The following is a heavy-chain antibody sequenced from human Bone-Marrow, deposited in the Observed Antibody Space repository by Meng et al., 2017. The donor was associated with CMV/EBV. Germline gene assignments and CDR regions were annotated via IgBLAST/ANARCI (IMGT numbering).Heavy chain of an antibody. D-gene: IGHD4-17*01. CDR1: GGSFSGYY. CDR3: ARDLTVTGTILLRYGRRGGMDV. V-gene: IGHV4-34*01. J-gene: IGHJ6*02. Sequence: SQTLSLTCAVYGGSFSGYYWSWIRQPPGKGLEWIGEINHSGSTNYNPSLKRRVTISVDTSKNQFSLKLSSVTAADTAVYYCARDLTVTGTILLRYGRRGGMDVWGQGTTVTVSS. CDR2: INHSGST.